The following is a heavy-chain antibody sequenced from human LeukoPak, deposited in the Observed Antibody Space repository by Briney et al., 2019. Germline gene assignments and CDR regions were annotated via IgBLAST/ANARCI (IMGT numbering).Heavy chain of an antibody. J-gene: IGHJ5*02. V-gene: IGHV4-59*12. CDR1: GVSISSYY. CDR3: ARDRASGPIHNWFDP. D-gene: IGHD2-15*01. Sequence: SETLSLTCTASGVSISSYYWSWVRQPPGKGLEWICYISYSGSTNYNPSLKSRVTISVDRSKNQFSLKLSSVTAAGTAVYYCARDRASGPIHNWFDPWGQGTLVTVSS. CDR2: ISYSGST.